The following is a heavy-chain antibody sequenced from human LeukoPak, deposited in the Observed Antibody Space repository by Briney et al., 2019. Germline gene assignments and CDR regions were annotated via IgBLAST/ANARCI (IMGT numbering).Heavy chain of an antibody. Sequence: SETLFLTCNVSGDSISGYYWTWIRQPPGKGLEWIGYIFYSGSTNYNPSLESRVTMSVDTSKNQFSLRLSSVTAADTALYYCARHKNSASTVFDVWGQGTMVTVSS. CDR1: GDSISGYY. CDR2: IFYSGST. CDR3: ARHKNSASTVFDV. J-gene: IGHJ3*01. V-gene: IGHV4-59*08. D-gene: IGHD2-21*02.